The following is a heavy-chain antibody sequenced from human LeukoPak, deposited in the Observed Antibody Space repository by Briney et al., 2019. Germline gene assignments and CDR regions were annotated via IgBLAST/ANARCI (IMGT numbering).Heavy chain of an antibody. D-gene: IGHD3-9*01. CDR1: GYTFTDYY. CDR2: INPNSGGT. Sequence: ASVKVSCKASGYTFTDYYMHWVRQAPGQGLEWMGWINPNSGGTDSAQKFQGRVTVTWDTSIRTVYMELSSLTSDDTAVYYCARIRSSGYHYFDYWGQGTLVTVSS. V-gene: IGHV1-2*02. CDR3: ARIRSSGYHYFDY. J-gene: IGHJ4*02.